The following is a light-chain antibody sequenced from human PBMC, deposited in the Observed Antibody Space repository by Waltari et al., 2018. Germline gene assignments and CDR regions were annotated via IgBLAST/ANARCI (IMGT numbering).Light chain of an antibody. V-gene: IGKV1-8*01. CDR1: QGISSY. CDR3: QQYFRYPYT. J-gene: IGKJ2*01. Sequence: AIRMTQSQSSFSASTGDRVTITCRASQGISSYLAWYQQKPGEAPKLLIYAASTLRSGVPSRFSGSGSGTDFTLTINCLQSEDFATYYCQQYFRYPYTFGQGTKLEIK. CDR2: AAS.